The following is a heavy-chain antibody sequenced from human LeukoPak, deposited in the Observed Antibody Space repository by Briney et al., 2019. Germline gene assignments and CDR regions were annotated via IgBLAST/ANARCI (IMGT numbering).Heavy chain of an antibody. J-gene: IGHJ4*02. CDR2: ISGSGGST. CDR1: GGSFSGYY. Sequence: ETLSLTCAVYGGSFSGYYWSWIRQPPGKGLEWVSAISGSGGSTYYADSVKGRFTISRDNSKNTLYLQMNSLRAEDTAVYYCAKDLLRGIAARRLGYWGQGTLVTVSS. D-gene: IGHD6-6*01. V-gene: IGHV3-23*01. CDR3: AKDLLRGIAARRLGY.